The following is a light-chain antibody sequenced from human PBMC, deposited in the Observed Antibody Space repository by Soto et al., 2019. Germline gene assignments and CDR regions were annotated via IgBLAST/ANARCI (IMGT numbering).Light chain of an antibody. Sequence: QSALTQPASVSGSPGQSITISCTGTSSDVGSYNLVSWYQQHPGKAPKLMIYEGSKRPSGVSNRFSGSKSGNTASLTISGLKAEDEADYACSSYTSSNTLVFGGGTKLTVL. CDR1: SSDVGSYNL. J-gene: IGLJ2*01. CDR2: EGS. V-gene: IGLV2-14*02. CDR3: SSYTSSNTLV.